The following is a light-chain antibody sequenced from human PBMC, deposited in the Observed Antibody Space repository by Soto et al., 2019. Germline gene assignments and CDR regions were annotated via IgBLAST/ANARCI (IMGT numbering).Light chain of an antibody. Sequence: QSALTQPASVSGSPGQSITISCTGTSSDVGGYNYVSWYQQHPGKAPKLMIYDVSNRPSGVSNRFSGSKSGNTASLTISGLQAEDEADYCTSYTSSSTPHVVFGGGTKVTVL. CDR3: TSYTSSSTPHVV. CDR1: SSDVGGYNY. V-gene: IGLV2-14*01. J-gene: IGLJ2*01. CDR2: DVS.